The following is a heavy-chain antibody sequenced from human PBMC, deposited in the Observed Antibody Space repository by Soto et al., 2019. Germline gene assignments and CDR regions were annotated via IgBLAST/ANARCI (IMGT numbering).Heavy chain of an antibody. J-gene: IGHJ6*02. CDR2: ISAYNGNT. CDR1: GYTFTSYG. Sequence: QVQLVQSGAEVKKPGASVKVSCKASGYTFTSYGISWVRQAPGQGLEWMGWISAYNGNTNYAQKLQGRVTMTTDTATSTAYMELRSLRSDDTAVYYCAREEVRAKISYYYYGMDVWGQGTTVTVSS. CDR3: AREEVRAKISYYYYGMDV. V-gene: IGHV1-18*01. D-gene: IGHD5-12*01.